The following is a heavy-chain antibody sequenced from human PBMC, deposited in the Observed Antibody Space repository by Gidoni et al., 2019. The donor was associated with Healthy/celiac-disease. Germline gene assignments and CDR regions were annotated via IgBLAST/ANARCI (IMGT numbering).Heavy chain of an antibody. CDR2: IYHSGST. CDR3: AREGVNYGSGSQSDY. V-gene: IGHV4-38-2*02. D-gene: IGHD3-10*01. J-gene: IGHJ4*02. CDR1: GYSISSGYY. Sequence: QVQLQESGPGLVKPSETLSLTCTVSGYSISSGYYWGWIRQPPGKGLEWIGSIYHSGSTYYNPSLKSRVTISVDTSKNQFSLKLSSVTAADTAVYYCAREGVNYGSGSQSDYWGQGTLVTVSS.